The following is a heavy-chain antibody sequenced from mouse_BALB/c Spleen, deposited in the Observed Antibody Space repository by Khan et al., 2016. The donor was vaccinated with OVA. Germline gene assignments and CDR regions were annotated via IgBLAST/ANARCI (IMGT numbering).Heavy chain of an antibody. Sequence: QVQLKESGPGLVAPSQSLSITCTVSGFSSTDYGVSWIRQPPGKGLEWLGAIWGGGSTYYNSALKSRLSISKDNSKSQVFLKMNSLQIDDTAMYYCAKEDYGSSSFDYWGQGTTLTVSS. CDR2: IWGGGST. V-gene: IGHV2-6-5*01. J-gene: IGHJ2*01. CDR3: AKEDYGSSSFDY. CDR1: GFSSTDYG. D-gene: IGHD1-1*01.